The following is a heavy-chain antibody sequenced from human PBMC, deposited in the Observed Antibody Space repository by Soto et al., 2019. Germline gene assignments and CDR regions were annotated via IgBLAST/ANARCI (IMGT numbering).Heavy chain of an antibody. CDR3: AIIVAGNGDFDY. D-gene: IGHD6-19*01. CDR2: ISAYNGNT. J-gene: IGHJ4*02. V-gene: IGHV1-18*01. Sequence: ASVKVSCKASGYTFTSYGISWVRRAPGQGLEWMGWISAYNGNTNYAQKLQGRVTMTTDTSTSTAYMELRSLRSDDTAVYYCAIIVAGNGDFDYWGQGTLVTVSS. CDR1: GYTFTSYG.